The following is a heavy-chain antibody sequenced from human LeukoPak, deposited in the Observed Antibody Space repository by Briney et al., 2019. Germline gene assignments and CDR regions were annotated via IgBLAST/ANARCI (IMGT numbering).Heavy chain of an antibody. V-gene: IGHV4-4*07. Sequence: SETLSLTCTVSGGSISSYYWSWIRQPAGKGLEWIGRIYNSGSTNYNTNYNPSLTSRVTMSVDTSKNQFSLKLNSVSAADTAVYFCARAIWHGSGTTAFDYWGQGTLATVSP. CDR2: IYNSGST. D-gene: IGHD3-10*01. J-gene: IGHJ4*02. CDR3: ARAIWHGSGTTAFDY. CDR1: GGSISSYY.